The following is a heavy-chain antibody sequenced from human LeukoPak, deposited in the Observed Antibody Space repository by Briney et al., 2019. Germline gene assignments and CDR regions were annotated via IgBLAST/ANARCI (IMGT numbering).Heavy chain of an antibody. Sequence: GGSLRLSCAASGFTFSSYGMNWVRQAPGKGLEWVSSISSSSSYIYYADSVKGRFTISRDNSKNTLYLQMNSLRAEDTAVYYCAKGPEEYCSGGGCYSDYWGQGTLVTVSS. D-gene: IGHD2-15*01. CDR2: ISSSSSYI. J-gene: IGHJ4*02. V-gene: IGHV3-21*04. CDR1: GFTFSSYG. CDR3: AKGPEEYCSGGGCYSDY.